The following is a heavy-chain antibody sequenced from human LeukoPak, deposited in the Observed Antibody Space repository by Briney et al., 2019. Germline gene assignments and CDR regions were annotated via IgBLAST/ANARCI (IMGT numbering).Heavy chain of an antibody. CDR1: GYTFTGYH. J-gene: IGHJ4*02. V-gene: IGHV1-2*06. D-gene: IGHD2-2*01. CDR2: TNPNSGDT. CDR3: ARDYCSSTSCLFDY. Sequence: GASVKVSCKASGYTFTGYHMHWVRQAPGQGLEWMGRTNPNSGDTNYAQKFQGRVTMTRDTSISTAYMELSRLRSDDTAVYYCARDYCSSTSCLFDYWGQGTLVTASS.